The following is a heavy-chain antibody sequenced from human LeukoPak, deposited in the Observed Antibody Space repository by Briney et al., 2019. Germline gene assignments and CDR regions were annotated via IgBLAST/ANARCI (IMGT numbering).Heavy chain of an antibody. V-gene: IGHV1-46*01. CDR3: AKAPDYGDYDGGFDY. J-gene: IGHJ4*02. CDR1: GYTFTSYY. Sequence: ASVKVSCKASGYTFTSYYMHWVRQAPGQGLEWMGIINPSGGSTSYAQKFQGRVTMTRDTSTSTVYMELSSLRSEDTAVYYCAKAPDYGDYDGGFDYWGQGTLVTVSS. CDR2: INPSGGST. D-gene: IGHD4-17*01.